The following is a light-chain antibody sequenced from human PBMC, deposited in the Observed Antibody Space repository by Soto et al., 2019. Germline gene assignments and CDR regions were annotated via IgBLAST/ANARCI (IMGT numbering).Light chain of an antibody. J-gene: IGKJ5*01. V-gene: IGKV3-20*01. CDR3: QQYANSPIT. CDR1: QFVSSRS. CDR2: GAS. Sequence: ENLLTQSPGTLSLSPGESATLPFRASQFVSSRSLAWYQQKLGQAPRLLIYGASNRATGIPGRFSASGSGTDFTLTITPLEPEDFAVYFCQQYANSPITFGQGTRLEIK.